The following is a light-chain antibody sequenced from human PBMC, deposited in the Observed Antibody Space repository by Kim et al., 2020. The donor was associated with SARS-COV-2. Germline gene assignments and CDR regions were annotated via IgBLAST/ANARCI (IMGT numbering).Light chain of an antibody. CDR2: GAS. V-gene: IGKV1-17*01. CDR1: QDKRND. J-gene: IGKJ5*01. Sequence: ASVGDRVTITCRASQDKRNDLGWYEQDRGRAPKRLLYGASSLQSGVPSRFSGSGSGTEFPLTISSLQPEDFATYFCLQHKTYPITFGQGTRLEIK. CDR3: LQHKTYPIT.